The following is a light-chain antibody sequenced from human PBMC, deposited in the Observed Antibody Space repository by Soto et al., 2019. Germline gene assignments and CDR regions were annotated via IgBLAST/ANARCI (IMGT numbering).Light chain of an antibody. V-gene: IGLV2-23*01. J-gene: IGLJ2*01. CDR2: EDN. CDR1: SSDVGTYNL. CDR3: YSYAGSNTDVV. Sequence: QSALTQPASVSGSPGQSITISCTGTSSDVGTYNLVSWYQQHPGKAPKLMIYEDNKRPSGVSNRFSGSKSDNTASLTISGLQAEDEADYYCYSYAGSNTDVVFGGGTKLTVL.